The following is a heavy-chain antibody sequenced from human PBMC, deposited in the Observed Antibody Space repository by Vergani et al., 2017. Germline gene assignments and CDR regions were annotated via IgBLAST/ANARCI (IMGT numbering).Heavy chain of an antibody. CDR2: ISSSSSTI. J-gene: IGHJ1*01. CDR1: GFTFSSYS. V-gene: IGHV3-48*01. CDR3: ARDRGGHSKDFQH. D-gene: IGHD4-23*01. Sequence: EVQLVESGGGSVQPGGSLRLSCAASGFTFSSYSMNWVRQAPGKGLEWVSYISSSSSTIYYVDSVKGRFTISRDNAKNSLFLQMNSLRAEDTAVYYCARDRGGHSKDFQHWGQGTLVTVSS.